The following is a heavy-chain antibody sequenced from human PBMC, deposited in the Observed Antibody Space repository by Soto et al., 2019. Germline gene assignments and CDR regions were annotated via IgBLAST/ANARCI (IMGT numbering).Heavy chain of an antibody. V-gene: IGHV4-39*01. D-gene: IGHD1-1*01. CDR1: GGSISSSGYY. Sequence: SETLSLTCTVSGGSISSSGYYWGWIRQPPGKGLEWIGYIYYSGSTYYNASLKSRVTISVDTSKSQFFLKLSSVTAADTAVYYRATTTGYWGQGTLVTVSS. CDR2: IYYSGST. J-gene: IGHJ4*02. CDR3: ATTTGY.